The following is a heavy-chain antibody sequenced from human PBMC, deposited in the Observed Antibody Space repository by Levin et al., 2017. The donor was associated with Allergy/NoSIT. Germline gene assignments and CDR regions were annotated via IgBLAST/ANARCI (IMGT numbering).Heavy chain of an antibody. D-gene: IGHD1-26*01. CDR3: ARAGWELGPRAFDI. Sequence: GGSLRLSCAASGFTFSSYGMHWVRQAPGKGLEWVAVIWYDGSNKYYADSVKGRFTISRDNSKNTLYLQMNSLRAEDTAVYYCARAGWELGPRAFDIWGQGTMVTVSS. J-gene: IGHJ3*02. CDR1: GFTFSSYG. V-gene: IGHV3-33*01. CDR2: IWYDGSNK.